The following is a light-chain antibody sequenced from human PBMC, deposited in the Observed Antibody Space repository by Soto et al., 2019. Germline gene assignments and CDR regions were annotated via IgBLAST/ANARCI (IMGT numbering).Light chain of an antibody. Sequence: IVLTHSPRILSLSPGERATLSCMASQSLRNNYLAWYQQKPGQTPRLLIHSASSRATGIPDRFSGSGSGTDFTLTISRLEPEDFAVYYCQQFNNSPLTFGGGTK. J-gene: IGKJ4*01. CDR2: SAS. V-gene: IGKV3-20*01. CDR1: QSLRNNY. CDR3: QQFNNSPLT.